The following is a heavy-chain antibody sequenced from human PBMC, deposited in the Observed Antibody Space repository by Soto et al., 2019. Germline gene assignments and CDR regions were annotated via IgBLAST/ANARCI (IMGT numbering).Heavy chain of an antibody. CDR2: IIPIFGTA. CDR1: GGTFSSYA. D-gene: IGHD1-7*01. J-gene: IGHJ4*02. CDR3: ASERGYNWNYRQSPFDY. Sequence: QVQLVQSGAEVKKPGSSVKVSCKASGGTFSSYAISWVRQAPGQGLEWMGGIIPIFGTANYAKKFQGRVTITADESTSTAYMELSSLRSEDTAVYYCASERGYNWNYRQSPFDYWGQGTLVTVSS. V-gene: IGHV1-69*01.